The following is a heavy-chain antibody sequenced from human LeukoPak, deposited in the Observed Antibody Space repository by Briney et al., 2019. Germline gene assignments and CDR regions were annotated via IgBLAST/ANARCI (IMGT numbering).Heavy chain of an antibody. CDR2: IYYSGST. D-gene: IGHD3-22*01. CDR1: GGSISGYY. V-gene: IGHV4-59*08. J-gene: IGHJ3*02. Sequence: SETLSLTCTVSGGSISGYYWSWIRQSPGKGLVWIGYIYYSGSTNYNPSLQSRVTISIDMSRNQFSLKLSSVTAADTALYYCARHFTYYYDSTGYPRDAFDIWGHGTTVTVFS. CDR3: ARHFTYYYDSTGYPRDAFDI.